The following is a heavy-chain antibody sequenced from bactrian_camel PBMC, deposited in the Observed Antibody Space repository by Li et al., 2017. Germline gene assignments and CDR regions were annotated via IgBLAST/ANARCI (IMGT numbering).Heavy chain of an antibody. V-gene: IGHV3S53*01. CDR1: GYTTSSSH. CDR2: IVPGGRT. CDR3: AARRNGGGVFAQWTYNT. Sequence: HVQLVESGGGSVQPGGSLRPSCAASGYTTSSSHMAWFRQAPGKEREGVALIVPGGRTYYADSVKGRFTISQDNAENTVYLQMNSLKPEDTATYYCAARRNGGGVFAQWTYNTWGQGTQ. D-gene: IGHD5*01. J-gene: IGHJ6*01.